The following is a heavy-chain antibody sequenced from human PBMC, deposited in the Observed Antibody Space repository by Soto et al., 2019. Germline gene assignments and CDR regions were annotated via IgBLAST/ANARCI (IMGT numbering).Heavy chain of an antibody. CDR2: IIPILGIA. D-gene: IGHD3-10*01. J-gene: IGHJ4*02. Sequence: QVQLVQSGAEVKKPGSSVKVSCKASGGTFSSYTISWVRQAPGQGLEWMGRIIPILGIANYAQKFQGRVTITADKSTSTVYMELSSLRSEDTAVYYCAGDYDGSGRTWADYWGQGTLVTVSS. CDR3: AGDYDGSGRTWADY. CDR1: GGTFSSYT. V-gene: IGHV1-69*08.